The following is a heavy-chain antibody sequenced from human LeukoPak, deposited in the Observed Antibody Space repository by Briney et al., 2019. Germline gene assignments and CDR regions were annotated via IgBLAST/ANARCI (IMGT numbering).Heavy chain of an antibody. CDR3: ARGSEWSNGVSDY. V-gene: IGHV3-21*01. CDR2: ISGSSSYI. D-gene: IGHD3-3*01. CDR1: GFTFSSHA. Sequence: PGGSLRLSCAASGFTFSSHAMNWVRQAPGKGLEWVSSISGSSSYIYYADSVKGRFTISRDNAKNSLYLQMNSLRAEDTAVYYCARGSEWSNGVSDYWGQGTLVTVSS. J-gene: IGHJ4*02.